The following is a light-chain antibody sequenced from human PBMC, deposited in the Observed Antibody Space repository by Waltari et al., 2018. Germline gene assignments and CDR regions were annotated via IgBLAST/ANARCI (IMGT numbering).Light chain of an antibody. J-gene: IGKJ1*01. V-gene: IGKV3-20*01. CDR3: QQYKT. Sequence: EIVLTQSPGTLSLSPGERATLSCRASQRVSSSYLAWYQQKPGQAPRLLIYGASSRATGIPDRFSGSGSGTDFTLTISRLEPEDVAVYYCQQYKTFGQGTKVEIK. CDR1: QRVSSSY. CDR2: GAS.